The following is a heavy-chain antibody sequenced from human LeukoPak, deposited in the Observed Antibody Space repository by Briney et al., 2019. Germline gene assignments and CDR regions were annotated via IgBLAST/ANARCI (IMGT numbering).Heavy chain of an antibody. CDR1: GGSISSGSYY. V-gene: IGHV4-61*02. Sequence: PSQTLSLTCTVSGGSISSGSYYWSWIRQPAGKGLEWIGRIYTSGSTNYNPSLKSRVTISVDTSKNQFSLKLSSVTAADTAVYYCARGGVVPAVDAFDIWGQGTMVTVSS. CDR2: IYTSGST. CDR3: ARGGVVPAVDAFDI. J-gene: IGHJ3*02. D-gene: IGHD2-2*01.